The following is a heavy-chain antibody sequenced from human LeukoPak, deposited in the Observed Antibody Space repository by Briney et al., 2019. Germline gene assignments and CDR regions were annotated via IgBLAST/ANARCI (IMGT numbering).Heavy chain of an antibody. V-gene: IGHV4-39*07. CDR1: GGSISSSSYY. Sequence: SETLSLACTVSGGSISSSSYYWGWIRQPPGKGLEWIGSIYYSGSTYYNPSLKSRVTISVDTSKNQFSLKLSSVTAADTAVYYCARDEEGGYSYAFDYWGQGTLVTVSS. CDR2: IYYSGST. CDR3: ARDEEGGYSYAFDY. D-gene: IGHD5-18*01. J-gene: IGHJ4*02.